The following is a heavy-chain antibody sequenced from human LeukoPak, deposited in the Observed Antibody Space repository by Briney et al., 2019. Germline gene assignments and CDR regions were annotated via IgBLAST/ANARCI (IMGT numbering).Heavy chain of an antibody. V-gene: IGHV3-23*01. J-gene: IGHJ4*02. Sequence: GGSLRLSCAASGFTFSSYAMSWVRQAPGKGLEWVSAISASGGSTYYADSVKGRFTISRDNSKNTLYLQMNSLRAEDTAVYYCAKDSVLWFGELSSRYDHWGQGTLVTVSS. CDR1: GFTFSSYA. CDR3: AKDSVLWFGELSSRYDH. CDR2: ISASGGST. D-gene: IGHD3-10*01.